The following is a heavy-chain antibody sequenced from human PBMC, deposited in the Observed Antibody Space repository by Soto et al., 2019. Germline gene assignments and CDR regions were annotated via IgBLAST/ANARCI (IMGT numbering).Heavy chain of an antibody. V-gene: IGHV3-48*03. J-gene: IGHJ4*02. CDR3: ASPTYYDFWSGYYRDY. D-gene: IGHD3-3*01. Sequence: GGSLRLSCAASGFTFSGYEMNWVRQAPGKGLEWVSYISSSGSTIYYADSVKGRFTISRDNAKNSLYLQMNSLRAEDTAVYYCASPTYYDFWSGYYRDYWGQGTLVTVSS. CDR2: ISSSGSTI. CDR1: GFTFSGYE.